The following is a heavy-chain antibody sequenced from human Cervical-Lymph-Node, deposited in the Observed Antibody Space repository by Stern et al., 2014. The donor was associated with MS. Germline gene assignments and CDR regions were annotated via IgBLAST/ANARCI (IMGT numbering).Heavy chain of an antibody. CDR3: ARDYSSSPDY. CDR2: ISAYNGNT. Sequence: QVQLGQSGAEVKKPGASVKVSCKASGYTFTRYGISWVRQAPGQGLEWMGWISAYNGNTNYAQKLQGRVTMTTEPSTCAAYKELRRLRSDDTAVYYCARDYSSSPDYWGQGTLVTVSS. V-gene: IGHV1-18*01. J-gene: IGHJ4*02. D-gene: IGHD6-6*01. CDR1: GYTFTRYG.